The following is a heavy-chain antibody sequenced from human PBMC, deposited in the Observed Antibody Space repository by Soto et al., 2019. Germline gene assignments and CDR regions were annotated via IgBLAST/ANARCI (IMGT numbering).Heavy chain of an antibody. J-gene: IGHJ4*02. D-gene: IGHD6-13*01. CDR3: ARNLAAGDG. CDR2: INPSGGST. V-gene: IGHV1-46*01. Sequence: QVQLVQSGAEVKKPGASVKVSCKASGYTFTSYYVHWVRQAPGQGLEWMGIINPSGGSTNYAQKFQGRVTFTRDTSTSTVYMEVSSLKSEDTAIYYCARNLAAGDGWGQGTLVTVSS. CDR1: GYTFTSYY.